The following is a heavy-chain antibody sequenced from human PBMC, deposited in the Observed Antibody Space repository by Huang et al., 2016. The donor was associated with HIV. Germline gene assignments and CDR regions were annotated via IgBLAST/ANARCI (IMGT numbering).Heavy chain of an antibody. D-gene: IGHD3-10*01. CDR3: AIDPGRFGEPLGPNFDF. V-gene: IGHV1-24*01. CDR2: DEPEEGET. J-gene: IGHJ4*02. CDR1: GYTLSELS. Sequence: QVHLEQSGAEVKRPGASVKVSCKVSGYTLSELSMHWVRQAPGKGLEWVGGDEPEEGETMYAQKFQGRVTMTEDTSTDTAFMQLSSLRSEDTAVYYCAIDPGRFGEPLGPNFDFWGQGTLVTVSS.